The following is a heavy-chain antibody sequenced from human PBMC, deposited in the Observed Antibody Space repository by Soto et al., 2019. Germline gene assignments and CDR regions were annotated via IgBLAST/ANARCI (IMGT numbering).Heavy chain of an antibody. Sequence: QVQLQESGPGLVKPSETLSLTCTVSGGSISSYYWSWIRQPPGKGLEWIGYIYYSGSTNYKPSLKSRVTISVDTSKNQFSLKLSSVTAADTAVYYCARGTVAETYWGQGTLVTVSS. V-gene: IGHV4-59*01. CDR2: IYYSGST. D-gene: IGHD1-1*01. CDR1: GGSISSYY. J-gene: IGHJ4*02. CDR3: ARGTVAETY.